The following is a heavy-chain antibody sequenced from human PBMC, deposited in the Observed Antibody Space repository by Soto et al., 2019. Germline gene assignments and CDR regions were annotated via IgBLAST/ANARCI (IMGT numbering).Heavy chain of an antibody. V-gene: IGHV3-49*03. CDR3: ATFDPVGRTGSYYFDF. Sequence: SLRLSCMASGFTFRDYAISWFRQAPGEGLQWVSFIRSNIYDGTTEYAASVEGRFTISRDDSNTIAYMELSSLRSEDTAVYYCATFDPVGRTGSYYFDFWGQGTLVTVSS. CDR1: GFTFRDYA. D-gene: IGHD3-9*01. CDR2: IRSNIYDGTT. J-gene: IGHJ4*02.